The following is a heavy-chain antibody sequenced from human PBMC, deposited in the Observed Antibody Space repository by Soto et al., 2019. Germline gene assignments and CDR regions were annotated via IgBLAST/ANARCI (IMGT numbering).Heavy chain of an antibody. CDR3: ATEPIYYNDGSGYYPLGH. CDR2: ISAHNGDT. Sequence: ASVKVSCKASGYTFTRYAIHWVRQAPGQGLEWLGWISAHNGDTHYSQKFQGRVTLTTDTSTNTGYMELRSLTSDDTAVYFCATEPIYYNDGSGYYPLGHWGQGTLVTVS. CDR1: GYTFTRYA. D-gene: IGHD3-22*01. J-gene: IGHJ4*02. V-gene: IGHV1-18*01.